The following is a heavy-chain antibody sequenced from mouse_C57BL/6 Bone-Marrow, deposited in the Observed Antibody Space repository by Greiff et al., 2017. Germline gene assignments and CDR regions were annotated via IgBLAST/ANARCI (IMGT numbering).Heavy chain of an antibody. Sequence: QVQLKQSGAELVKPGASVKMSCKASGYTFTSYWITWVKQRPGQGLEWIGDIYPGSGSTNYNEKFKSKATLTVDTSSSTAYMQLSSLTSEDSAVYYCARTYYDAMDYWGQGTSVTVSS. J-gene: IGHJ4*01. V-gene: IGHV1-55*01. CDR2: IYPGSGST. D-gene: IGHD1-1*02. CDR3: ARTYYDAMDY. CDR1: GYTFTSYW.